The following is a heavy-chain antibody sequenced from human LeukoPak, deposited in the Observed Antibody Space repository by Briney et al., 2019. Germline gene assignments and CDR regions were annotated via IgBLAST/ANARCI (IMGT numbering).Heavy chain of an antibody. Sequence: GGSLRLSCAASGFTFSSYWMSWVRQAPGKGLEWVANIKQDGSEKYYVDSVKGRFTISRDNAKNSLYLQMNSLRAEDTAVYYCASQNYYDSSGYYDRDYWGQGTLVTVSS. CDR3: ASQNYYDSSGYYDRDY. CDR2: IKQDGSEK. J-gene: IGHJ4*02. D-gene: IGHD3-22*01. CDR1: GFTFSSYW. V-gene: IGHV3-7*01.